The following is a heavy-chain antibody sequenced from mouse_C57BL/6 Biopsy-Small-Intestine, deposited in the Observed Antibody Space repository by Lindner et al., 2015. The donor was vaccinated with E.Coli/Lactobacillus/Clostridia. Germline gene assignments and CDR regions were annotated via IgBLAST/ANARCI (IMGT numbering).Heavy chain of an antibody. CDR2: IYPGDGDT. V-gene: IGHV1-80*01. J-gene: IGHJ2*01. CDR3: VRGERGDFDY. CDR1: GYAFSNYW. Sequence: VQLQESGAELVKPGASVQISCKASGYAFSNYWMNWVKQRPGRGLEWIGQIYPGDGDTDYNGKFKGKATLTADKSSSKAYMQLSSLTSEDSAVYFCVRGERGDFDYWGQGTTLTVSS.